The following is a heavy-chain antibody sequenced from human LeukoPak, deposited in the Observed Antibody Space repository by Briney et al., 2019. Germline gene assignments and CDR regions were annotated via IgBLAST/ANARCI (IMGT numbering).Heavy chain of an antibody. V-gene: IGHV1-18*01. D-gene: IGHD3-22*01. CDR1: GYTFTSYG. Sequence: ASVKVSRKASGYTFTSYGISWVRQAPGQGLEWMGWISAYNGNTNYAQKLQGRVTMTTDTSTSTAYMELRSLRSDDTAVYYCARELYSSGYYYHFDYWGQGTLVTVSS. CDR3: ARELYSSGYYYHFDY. CDR2: ISAYNGNT. J-gene: IGHJ4*02.